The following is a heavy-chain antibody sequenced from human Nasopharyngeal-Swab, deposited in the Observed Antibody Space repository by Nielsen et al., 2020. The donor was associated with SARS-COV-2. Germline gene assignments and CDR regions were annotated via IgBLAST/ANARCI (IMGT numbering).Heavy chain of an antibody. Sequence: GESLKISCAASGFTFSSHAMTWVRQAPGKGLEWVSTISGGGGSTYYADSVTGRFTISKDNSENMLYLQINSLRAEDTAVYYCAREFRGVGAFDIWGQGTMVTVSS. J-gene: IGHJ3*02. V-gene: IGHV3-23*01. D-gene: IGHD2-15*01. CDR3: AREFRGVGAFDI. CDR1: GFTFSSHA. CDR2: ISGGGGST.